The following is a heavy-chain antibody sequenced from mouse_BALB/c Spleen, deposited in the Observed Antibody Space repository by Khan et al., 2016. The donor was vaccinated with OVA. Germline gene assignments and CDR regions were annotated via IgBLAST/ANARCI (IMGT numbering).Heavy chain of an antibody. V-gene: IGHV2-9*02. CDR3: ARETTATPY. CDR2: IWAGGST. CDR1: GFSLTTYG. Sequence: QVQLKQSGPGLVAPSQSLSITCTVSGFSLTTYGVHWVRKPPGKGLEWLGIIWAGGSTNHNSALMSRLSISKDNSKSQVFLKMNSLQTDDTAMDYCARETTATPYWGQGTLVTVSA. D-gene: IGHD1-2*01. J-gene: IGHJ3*01.